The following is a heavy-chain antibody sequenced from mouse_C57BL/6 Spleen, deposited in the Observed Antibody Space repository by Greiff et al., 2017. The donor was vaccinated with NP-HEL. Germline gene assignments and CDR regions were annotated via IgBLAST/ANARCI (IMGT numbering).Heavy chain of an antibody. V-gene: IGHV5-6*01. Sequence: EVKLMESGGDLVKPGGSLKLSCAASGFTFSSYGMSWVRQTPDKMLEWVATISSGGSYTYYPDSVKGRFTISRDNAKNTLYLQMSSLKSEDTAMYYCARQELRDYFDYWGQGTTLTVSS. J-gene: IGHJ2*01. CDR3: ARQELRDYFDY. CDR2: ISSGGSYT. CDR1: GFTFSSYG. D-gene: IGHD3-3*01.